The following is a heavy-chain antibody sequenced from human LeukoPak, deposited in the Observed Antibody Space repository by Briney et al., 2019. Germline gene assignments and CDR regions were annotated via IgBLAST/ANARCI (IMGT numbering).Heavy chain of an antibody. Sequence: SETLSLTCAVYGGSFSGYYWSWIRQPPGKGLEWIGEINHSGSTNYNPSLKSRVTISVDTSKNQFSLKLSSVTAADTAVYYCARPIHYYDSSGPTWASDYWGQGTLVTVSS. D-gene: IGHD3-22*01. CDR3: ARPIHYYDSSGPTWASDY. CDR2: INHSGST. CDR1: GGSFSGYY. V-gene: IGHV4-34*01. J-gene: IGHJ4*02.